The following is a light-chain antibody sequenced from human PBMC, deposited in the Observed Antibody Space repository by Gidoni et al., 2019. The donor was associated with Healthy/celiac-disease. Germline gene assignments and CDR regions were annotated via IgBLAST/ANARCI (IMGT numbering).Light chain of an antibody. CDR3: QQYYSYPFT. CDR2: AAS. Sequence: IRMTQSPSSFSASTGDRVTITCRASQGISSYLAWYQQKPGKAPKLLIYAASTLQSGVPSRFSGSGSGTDFTLTISCLQSEDFATYYCQQYYSYPFTFGPGTKVDIK. CDR1: QGISSY. J-gene: IGKJ3*01. V-gene: IGKV1-8*01.